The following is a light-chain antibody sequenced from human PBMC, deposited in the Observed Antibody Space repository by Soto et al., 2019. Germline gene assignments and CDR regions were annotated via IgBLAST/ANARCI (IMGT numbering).Light chain of an antibody. V-gene: IGLV1-40*01. CDR1: SSNIGAGYD. J-gene: IGLJ2*01. CDR3: QSYDSSLRGVL. Sequence: QSVLTQPPSVSGAPGQRVTIPCTGSSSNIGAGYDVHWYQQLPGTAPKLLIFNNNNRPSGVPDRFSGSKSATSASLAITVLQAEDEADYYCQSYDSSLRGVLFGGGTKLTVL. CDR2: NNN.